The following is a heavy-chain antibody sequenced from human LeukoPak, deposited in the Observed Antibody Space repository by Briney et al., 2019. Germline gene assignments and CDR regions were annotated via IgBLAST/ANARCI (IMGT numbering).Heavy chain of an antibody. V-gene: IGHV3-53*01. D-gene: IGHD6-13*01. CDR2: ISIPGSI. CDR3: ARDKGSSWSDAFDI. J-gene: IGHJ3*02. CDR1: GFTVRSNY. Sequence: GGSLRLSCAASGFTVRSNYMTWVRQAPGKGLEWVSVISIPGSITYADSVKGRFTTSRDNSKNTLYLQMNSLRADDTAVYYCARDKGSSWSDAFDIWGQGTMVTVSS.